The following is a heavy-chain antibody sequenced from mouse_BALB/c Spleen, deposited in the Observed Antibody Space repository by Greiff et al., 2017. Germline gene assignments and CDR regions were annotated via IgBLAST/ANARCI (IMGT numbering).Heavy chain of an antibody. J-gene: IGHJ3*01. CDR3: ARYRYYGSSPWFAY. CDR2: INPYNDGT. D-gene: IGHD1-1*01. V-gene: IGHV1-14*01. CDR1: GYTFTSYV. Sequence: EVKLVESGPELVKPGASVKMSCKASGYTFTSYVMHWVKQKPGQGLEWIGYINPYNDGTKYNEKFKGKATLTSDKSSSTAYMELSSLTSEDSAVYYCARYRYYGSSPWFAYWGQGTLVTVSA.